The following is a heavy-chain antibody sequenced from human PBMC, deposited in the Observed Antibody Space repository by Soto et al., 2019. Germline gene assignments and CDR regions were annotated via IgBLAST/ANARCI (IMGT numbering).Heavy chain of an antibody. V-gene: IGHV1-2*02. CDR3: ARGGGTILAPLP. CDR1: GYTFTGYF. Sequence: AAVKVSCKASGYTFTGYFMHWVRQAPGQGLEWMGWINPNSGATKYAQKFQGRVTLTSDTSINTAYMEMSMLRSDDTAVYYCARGGGTILAPLPWGQGTLVTVSS. J-gene: IGHJ5*02. CDR2: INPNSGAT. D-gene: IGHD3-3*01.